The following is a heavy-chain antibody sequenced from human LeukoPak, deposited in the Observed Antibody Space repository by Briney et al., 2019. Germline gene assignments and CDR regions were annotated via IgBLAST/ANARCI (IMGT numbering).Heavy chain of an antibody. CDR1: GFTVSSSY. D-gene: IGHD2-21*01. J-gene: IGHJ5*02. CDR3: TRESSYCGGDCYYGFDP. Sequence: GGSLRLSCAAPGFTVSSSYMTWVRQAPGKGLEWVGLIRSKAYGGTTEYAASVKGRFTISRDDSKSIAYLQMNSLKTEDTAVYYCTRESSYCGGDCYYGFDPWGQGTLVTVSS. CDR2: IRSKAYGGTT. V-gene: IGHV3-49*04.